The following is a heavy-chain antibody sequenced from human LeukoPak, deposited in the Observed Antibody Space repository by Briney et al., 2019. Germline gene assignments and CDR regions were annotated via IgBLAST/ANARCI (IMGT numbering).Heavy chain of an antibody. CDR3: TTDAQWLSDFLADY. Sequence: GGSLRLSCAASGFPLSSYAMSWVRQASGKGLEWVGRIKTKSEDGARDYAAPVKGRFTISRDDSKNTLYLQMNSLKTEDTAVYYCTTDAQWLSDFLADYWGQGTLVTVSS. V-gene: IGHV3-15*01. D-gene: IGHD3-22*01. CDR1: GFPLSSYA. J-gene: IGHJ4*02. CDR2: IKTKSEDGAR.